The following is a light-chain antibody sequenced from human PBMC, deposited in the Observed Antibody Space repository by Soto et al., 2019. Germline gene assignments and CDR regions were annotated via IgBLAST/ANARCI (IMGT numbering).Light chain of an antibody. V-gene: IGKV3-20*01. J-gene: IGKJ2*01. CDR1: QSVSSSY. CDR2: GAS. Sequence: EIVLTQSPGTLSLSPGERATLSCRASQSVSSSYLAWYQQKPGQAPRLLIYGASSRATGIPDRFSGSGSGTDFTLTIISLEPEDFAVYYCQQYGSSPGVTFGQGTKLEIK. CDR3: QQYGSSPGVT.